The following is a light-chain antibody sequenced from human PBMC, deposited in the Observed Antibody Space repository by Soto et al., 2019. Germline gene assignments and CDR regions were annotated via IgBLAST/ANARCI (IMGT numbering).Light chain of an antibody. CDR2: GAS. V-gene: IGKV3-15*01. J-gene: IGKJ1*01. Sequence: VMTQSPATLSVSPGESATLSCTASQSINSNLAWYQQRPGQAPRLLIYGASTRATGIPARFRGSGSGTEFTLTISSLQSEDFAVYYCQQYNNWWTFGQGTKVEI. CDR1: QSINSN. CDR3: QQYNNWWT.